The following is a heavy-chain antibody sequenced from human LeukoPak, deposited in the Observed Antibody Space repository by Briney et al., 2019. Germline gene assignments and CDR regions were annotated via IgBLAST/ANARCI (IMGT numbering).Heavy chain of an antibody. D-gene: IGHD4-23*01. J-gene: IGHJ4*02. CDR3: VRHTTYGGNSGFEY. V-gene: IGHV4-30-4*07. CDR2: IYYTGTT. CDR1: GGSISSGGYS. Sequence: PSQTLSLTCAVSGGSISSGGYSWSWIRQPPGKGLEWIGFIYYTGTTNYNPSLKSRVIISVDTTKNQFSLKLSSVTAADTAVYYCVRHTTYGGNSGFEYWGQGTLVTVSS.